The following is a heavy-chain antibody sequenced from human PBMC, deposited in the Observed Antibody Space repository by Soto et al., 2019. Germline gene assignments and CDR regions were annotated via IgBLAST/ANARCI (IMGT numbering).Heavy chain of an antibody. Sequence: GGSLRLSCEASEFRLRNYWMHWVCQAPGKGLEWVSRLSNDGTTTNYADSVKGRFTISRDNAKNTLYLQMHTLRADDTAVYYCTRVVLGRSGEFDCWGQGT. CDR1: EFRLRNYW. CDR2: LSNDGTTT. D-gene: IGHD3-10*01. J-gene: IGHJ4*02. V-gene: IGHV3-74*01. CDR3: TRVVLGRSGEFDC.